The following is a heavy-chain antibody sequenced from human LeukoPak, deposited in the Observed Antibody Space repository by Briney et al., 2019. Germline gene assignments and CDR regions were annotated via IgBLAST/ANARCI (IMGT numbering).Heavy chain of an antibody. CDR3: ARDQKIAYYGSGSPFDY. J-gene: IGHJ4*02. V-gene: IGHV1-69*04. D-gene: IGHD3-10*01. CDR2: IIPILGLA. Sequence: GASVKVSCKASGGTFSSYAISWVRQAPGQGLEWMGRIIPILGLANYAQKFQGRVTITAVKSTSTAYMELSSLRSEDTAVYYCARDQKIAYYGSGSPFDYWGQGTLVTVSS. CDR1: GGTFSSYA.